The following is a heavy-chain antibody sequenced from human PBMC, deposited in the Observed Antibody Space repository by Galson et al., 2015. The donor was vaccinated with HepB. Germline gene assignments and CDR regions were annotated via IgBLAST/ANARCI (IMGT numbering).Heavy chain of an antibody. V-gene: IGHV4-59*08. CDR1: GGSISTYY. CDR3: ARRNGILGYGFDY. J-gene: IGHJ4*02. D-gene: IGHD5-18*01. CDR2: IYYTGST. Sequence: SETLSLTCTVSGGSISTYYWSFIRQPPGKGLEWVGYIYYTGSTNYNPSLKSRVTMSLDTSNNEFSLKLSSVTAADTAVYYCARRNGILGYGFDYWGQGILVTVSS.